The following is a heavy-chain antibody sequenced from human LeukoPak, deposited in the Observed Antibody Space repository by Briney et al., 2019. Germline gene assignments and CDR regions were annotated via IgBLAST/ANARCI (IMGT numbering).Heavy chain of an antibody. CDR1: GFTFSSYG. J-gene: IGHJ4*02. D-gene: IGHD2-2*01. CDR2: ISYDGSNK. V-gene: IGHV3-30*03. Sequence: PGGSLRLSCAASGFTFSSYGMHWVRQAPGKGLEWVAVISYDGSNKYYADSVKGRFTISRDNSKNTLYLQMNSLRAEDTALYYCARDYCSSTSCYDYWGQGTMVTVSS. CDR3: ARDYCSSTSCYDY.